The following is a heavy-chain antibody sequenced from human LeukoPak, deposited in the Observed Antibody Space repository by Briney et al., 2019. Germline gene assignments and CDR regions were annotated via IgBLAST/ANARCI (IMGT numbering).Heavy chain of an antibody. CDR1: GGTFSSYA. D-gene: IGHD3-22*01. J-gene: IGHJ3*02. V-gene: IGHV1-69*13. CDR3: AKGDSSGYYHYPAFDI. Sequence: GASVKVSCKASGGTFSSYAISWVRQAPGQGLEWMGGITPIFRTANYAQKFQGRVTITADESTSTAYMELSSLRSEDTAVYYCAKGDSSGYYHYPAFDIWGQGTMVTVSS. CDR2: ITPIFRTA.